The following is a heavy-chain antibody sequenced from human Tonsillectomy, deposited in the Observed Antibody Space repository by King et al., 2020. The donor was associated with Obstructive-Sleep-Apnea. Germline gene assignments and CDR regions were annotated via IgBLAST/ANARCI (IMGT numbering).Heavy chain of an antibody. Sequence: QLQESGPGLVKPSQTLSLTCTVSGGSISSGGYYWSWIRQHPGKGLEWIGYIYYSGSTYYNPSLKSRVTISVDTSKNQFSLKLSSVTAADTAVYYCAQWGYYDILPGYSWFDPWGQGTLVTVSS. CDR3: AQWGYYDILPGYSWFDP. V-gene: IGHV4-31*03. CDR2: IYYSGST. J-gene: IGHJ5*02. CDR1: GGSISSGGYY. D-gene: IGHD3-9*01.